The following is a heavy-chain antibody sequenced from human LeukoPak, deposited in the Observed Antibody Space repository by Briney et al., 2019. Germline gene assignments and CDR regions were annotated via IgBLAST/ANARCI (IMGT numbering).Heavy chain of an antibody. J-gene: IGHJ6*03. CDR2: ISGSGGST. Sequence: PGGSLRLSCAASGFTFSSYAMSWVRPAPGKGLEWVSAISGSGGSTYYADSVKGRFTISRDNSKNTLYLQMNSLRAEDTAVYYCAKALGLYYYYMDVWGKGTTVTVSS. D-gene: IGHD3-16*01. V-gene: IGHV3-23*01. CDR3: AKALGLYYYYMDV. CDR1: GFTFSSYA.